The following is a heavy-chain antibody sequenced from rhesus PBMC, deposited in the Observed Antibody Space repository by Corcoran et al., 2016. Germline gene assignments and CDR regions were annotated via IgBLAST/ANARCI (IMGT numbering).Heavy chain of an antibody. Sequence: DVQLVESGGGLVEPGGSLRLSCVASGFTFSSYEMHWVRQPPGKGLEWVSVISKSGGAIDSANSVTGRFTITRDNAKNSLFLQMNSLGAEDAAVYYCTRSAAASFYGLDSWGQGVVVTVSS. J-gene: IGHJ6*01. D-gene: IGHD6-25*01. CDR3: TRSAAASFYGLDS. CDR1: GFTFSSYE. CDR2: ISKSGGAI. V-gene: IGHV3-100*02.